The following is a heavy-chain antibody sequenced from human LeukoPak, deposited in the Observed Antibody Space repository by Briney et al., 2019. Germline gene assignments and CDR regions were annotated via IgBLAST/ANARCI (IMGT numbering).Heavy chain of an antibody. D-gene: IGHD6-13*01. CDR3: ARAKIAAAGTGASDV. Sequence: GGSLRLSCAASGFSFSTYAMTWVRRAPGKGLEWVSAFSATDGSAQYAESVEGRFTISRDNSKNTLFLQMNSLGAEDTAVYYCARAKIAAAGTGASDVWGQGTLVTVSS. V-gene: IGHV3-23*01. J-gene: IGHJ3*01. CDR1: GFSFSTYA. CDR2: FSATDGSA.